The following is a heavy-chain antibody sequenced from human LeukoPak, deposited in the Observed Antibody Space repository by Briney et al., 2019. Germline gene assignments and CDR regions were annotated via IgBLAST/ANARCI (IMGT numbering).Heavy chain of an antibody. CDR2: INHSGST. D-gene: IGHD3-22*01. CDR3: ARDPPDISGHHFDY. V-gene: IGHV4-34*01. Sequence: SETLSLTCAVYGGSFSGYYWSWIRQPPGKGLEWIGEINHSGSTNYNPSLKSRVTISVDTSKNQFSLKLSSVTAEDTAVYYCARDPPDISGHHFDYWGQGTLVTVSS. CDR1: GGSFSGYY. J-gene: IGHJ4*02.